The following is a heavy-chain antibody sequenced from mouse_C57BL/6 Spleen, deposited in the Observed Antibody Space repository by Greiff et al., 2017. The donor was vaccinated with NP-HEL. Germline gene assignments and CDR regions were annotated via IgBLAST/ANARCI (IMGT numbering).Heavy chain of an antibody. J-gene: IGHJ1*03. CDR1: GYTFTSYW. V-gene: IGHV1-50*01. CDR2: IDPSDSYT. Sequence: VKLVESGAELVKPGASVKLSCKASGYTFTSYWMQWVKQRPGQGLEWIGEIDPSDSYTNYNQKFKGKATLTVDTSSSTAYMQLSSLTSEDSAVYYCLYYSNYDWYFDVWGTGTTVTVSS. CDR3: LYYSNYDWYFDV. D-gene: IGHD2-5*01.